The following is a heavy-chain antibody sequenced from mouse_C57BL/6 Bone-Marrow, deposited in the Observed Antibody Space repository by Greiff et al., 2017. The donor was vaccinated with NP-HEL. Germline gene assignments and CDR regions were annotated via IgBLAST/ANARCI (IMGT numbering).Heavy chain of an antibody. V-gene: IGHV1-69*01. J-gene: IGHJ4*01. CDR2: IDPSDSYT. D-gene: IGHD1-1*01. CDR3: AREILRGNAMDY. CDR1: GYTFTSYW. Sequence: QVQLQQPGAELVMPGALVKLSCKASGYTFTSYWMHWVKQRPGQGLEWIGEIDPSDSYTNYNQKFKGKSTLTVDKSSSTAYMQLSSLTSEDSAVYYCAREILRGNAMDYWGQGTSVTVSS.